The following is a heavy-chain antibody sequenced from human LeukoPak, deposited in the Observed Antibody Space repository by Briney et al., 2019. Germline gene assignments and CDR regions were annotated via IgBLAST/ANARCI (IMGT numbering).Heavy chain of an antibody. CDR3: ARTRLTMVRGDPNGIRLDY. D-gene: IGHD3-10*01. CDR2: TYYRSKWYN. Sequence: KRSQTLSLTCAISGDSVSSNSAAWNWIRQSPSRGLEWLGRTYYRSKWYNDYAVSVKSRITINPDTSKDQFSLQLNSVTPEDTAVYYCARTRLTMVRGDPNGIRLDYWGQGTLVTVSS. V-gene: IGHV6-1*01. CDR1: GDSVSSNSAA. J-gene: IGHJ4*02.